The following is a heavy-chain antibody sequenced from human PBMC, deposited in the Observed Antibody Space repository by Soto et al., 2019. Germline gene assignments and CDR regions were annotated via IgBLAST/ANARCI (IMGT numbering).Heavy chain of an antibody. CDR3: ARSIVVVTALDY. CDR1: GYTFTSYV. CDR2: INAGNGNT. V-gene: IGHV1-3*05. D-gene: IGHD2-21*02. Sequence: QVQLVQSGAEEKKPGASVKVSCKASGYTFTSYVMHWVRQPPGQRLEWMGWINAGNGNTKYSQKFQGRVTITRDTSASTAYMELSSLRSEDTAVYSCARSIVVVTALDYWGQGTLVTVSS. J-gene: IGHJ4*02.